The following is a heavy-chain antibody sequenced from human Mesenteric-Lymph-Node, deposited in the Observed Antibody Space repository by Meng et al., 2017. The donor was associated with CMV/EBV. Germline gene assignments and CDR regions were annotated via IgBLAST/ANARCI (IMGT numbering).Heavy chain of an antibody. V-gene: IGHV1-69*02. CDR3: ASSGWPY. CDR1: VSTFSSYT. J-gene: IGHJ4*02. CDR2: IIPILGIA. Sequence: SVKVSCKASVSTFSSYTISWLRQAPGQGLEWMGRIIPILGIANYAQKFQGRVTITADKSTSTAYMELSSLRSDDTAVYYCASSGWPYWGQGTLVTVSS. D-gene: IGHD6-19*01.